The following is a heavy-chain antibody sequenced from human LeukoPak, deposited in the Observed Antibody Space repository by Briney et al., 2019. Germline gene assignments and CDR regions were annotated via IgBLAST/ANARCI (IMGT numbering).Heavy chain of an antibody. CDR2: IYYSGST. Sequence: SETLSLTCTVSAGSISSSSYYWGWIRQPPGKGLEWIGSIYYSGSTYYNPSLKSRVTISVDTSKNQFSLKLSSVTAADTAVYYCARRRSITIFGVVITYFDYWGQGTLVTVSS. CDR1: AGSISSSSYY. V-gene: IGHV4-39*01. D-gene: IGHD3-3*01. J-gene: IGHJ4*02. CDR3: ARRRSITIFGVVITYFDY.